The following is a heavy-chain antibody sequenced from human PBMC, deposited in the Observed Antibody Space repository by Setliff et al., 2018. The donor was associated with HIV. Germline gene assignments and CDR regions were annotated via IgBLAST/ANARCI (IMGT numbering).Heavy chain of an antibody. CDR1: GYSISSGYY. CDR2: IFRSGST. V-gene: IGHV4-38-2*02. J-gene: IGHJ5*02. D-gene: IGHD1-1*01. Sequence: PSETLSLTCAVSGYSISSGYYWGWIRQPPGKGLEWIGSIFRSGSTYYNPSLKSRVTISVDTLKNHLSLKLSSVTAADTAVYYCARDTTPGIGQAANWFNPWGQGTLVTVSS. CDR3: ARDTTPGIGQAANWFNP.